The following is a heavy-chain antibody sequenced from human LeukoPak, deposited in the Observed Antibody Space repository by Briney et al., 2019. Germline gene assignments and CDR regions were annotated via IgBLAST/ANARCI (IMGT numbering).Heavy chain of an antibody. Sequence: GGSLRLSCAASGFTFSSYAMHWVRQAPGKGLEYVSAVSSDGGSTYYANSVKGRFTIFRDNSKNTLYLQMGSLRDEDMAVYYCARSGYCSGGSCYVDYWGQGALVTVSS. J-gene: IGHJ4*02. CDR1: GFTFSSYA. V-gene: IGHV3-64*01. CDR2: VSSDGGST. CDR3: ARSGYCSGGSCYVDY. D-gene: IGHD2-15*01.